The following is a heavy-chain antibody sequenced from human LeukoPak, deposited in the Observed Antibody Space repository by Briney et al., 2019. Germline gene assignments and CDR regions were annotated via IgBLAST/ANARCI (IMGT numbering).Heavy chain of an antibody. CDR1: GVSISGTSYY. Sequence: PSETLSLTCAVSGVSISGTSYYWGFIRQPPGKGLEWIGNIYYTGNTYFSPSLKSRVTLSIDTSKNQFSLKLRSLTVADTAIYYCTRAPDVRCFGVRSAFDVWGQGTMVTVSS. CDR3: TRAPDVRCFGVRSAFDV. D-gene: IGHD3-16*01. V-gene: IGHV4-39*07. CDR2: IYYTGNT. J-gene: IGHJ3*01.